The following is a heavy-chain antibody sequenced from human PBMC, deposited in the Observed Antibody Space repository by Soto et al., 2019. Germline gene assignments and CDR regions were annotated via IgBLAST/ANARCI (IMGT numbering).Heavy chain of an antibody. J-gene: IGHJ5*02. CDR1: GYTFTSYG. V-gene: IGHV1-18*01. D-gene: IGHD6-13*01. CDR2: ISAYNGNT. CDR3: ARVAAAGFPRGYLWFDT. Sequence: ASVKVSCKASGYTFTSYGISWVRQAPGQGLEWMGWISAYNGNTNYAQKLPGRVTMTTDTSTRRAYMELRSLRSDDTAVYHCARVAAAGFPRGYLWFDTWGQGTLVTISS.